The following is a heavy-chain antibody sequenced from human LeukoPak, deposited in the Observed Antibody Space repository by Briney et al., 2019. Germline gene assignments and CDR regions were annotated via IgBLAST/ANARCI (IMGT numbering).Heavy chain of an antibody. Sequence: SETLSLTCTVSGGSISSYYWSWIRQPPGKGLEWIGYIYTSGGTNYNPSLKSRVTISVDTSKNKFSLKLSSVTAADTAVYYCARESGYYDSSAQRYYYYYMDVWGKGTTVTVSS. D-gene: IGHD3-22*01. CDR3: ARESGYYDSSAQRYYYYYMDV. CDR1: GGSISSYY. V-gene: IGHV4-4*09. J-gene: IGHJ6*03. CDR2: IYTSGGT.